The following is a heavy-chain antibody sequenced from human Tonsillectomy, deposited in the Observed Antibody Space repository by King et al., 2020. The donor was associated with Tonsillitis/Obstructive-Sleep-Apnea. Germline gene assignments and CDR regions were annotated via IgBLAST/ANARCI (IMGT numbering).Heavy chain of an antibody. V-gene: IGHV5-51*01. J-gene: IGHJ4*02. CDR3: AGHGSVYFPPDY. CDR1: GYRFTSYW. CDR2: IYAGDSDT. D-gene: IGHD5/OR15-5a*01. Sequence: VQLVESGAEVKKPGESLKIACKGSGYRFTSYWIGWVRQMPGKGLEWMGIIYAGDSDTRYSPSFQGQVTISADKSISTAYLQWSSLKASATPMYYCAGHGSVYFPPDYWGQGTLVTVSS.